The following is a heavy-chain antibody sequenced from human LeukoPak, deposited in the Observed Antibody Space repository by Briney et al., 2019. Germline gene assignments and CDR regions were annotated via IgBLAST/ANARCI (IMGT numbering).Heavy chain of an antibody. J-gene: IGHJ4*02. V-gene: IGHV4-34*01. D-gene: IGHD3-22*01. CDR3: AGLGRYYDSSGYYSGSNFDY. Sequence: PSETLSLTCAVYGGSFSGYYWSWIRQPPGKGLEWIGEINHSGSTNYNPSLKSRVTISVDTSKNQFSLKLSSVTAADTAVYYCAGLGRYYDSSGYYSGSNFDYWGQGTLVTVSS. CDR2: INHSGST. CDR1: GGSFSGYY.